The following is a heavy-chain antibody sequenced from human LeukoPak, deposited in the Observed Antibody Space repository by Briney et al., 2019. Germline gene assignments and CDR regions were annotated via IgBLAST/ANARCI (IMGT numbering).Heavy chain of an antibody. CDR2: ISYDGSNK. CDR3: ARESAVDFWSGYYPFDY. J-gene: IGHJ4*02. Sequence: SGGSLRLSCAASGFTFSSYAMHWVRQAPGKGLEWVAVISYDGSNKYYADSVKGRFTISRDNSKNTLYLQMNSLRAEDTAVYYCARESAVDFWSGYYPFDYWGQGTLVTVSS. V-gene: IGHV3-30-3*01. D-gene: IGHD3-3*01. CDR1: GFTFSSYA.